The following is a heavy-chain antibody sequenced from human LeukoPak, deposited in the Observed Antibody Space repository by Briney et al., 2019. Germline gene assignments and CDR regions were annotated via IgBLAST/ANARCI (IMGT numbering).Heavy chain of an antibody. CDR3: AKDGSSSWYLRWFDP. CDR2: ISWNSGSI. Sequence: GGSLRLSCAASGFTFDDYAMHWVRQAPGKGLEWVSGISWNSGSIGYADSVKGRFTISRDNAKNSLYLQMNSLGAEDTALYYCAKDGSSSWYLRWFDPWGQGTLVTVSS. J-gene: IGHJ5*02. CDR1: GFTFDDYA. V-gene: IGHV3-9*01. D-gene: IGHD6-13*01.